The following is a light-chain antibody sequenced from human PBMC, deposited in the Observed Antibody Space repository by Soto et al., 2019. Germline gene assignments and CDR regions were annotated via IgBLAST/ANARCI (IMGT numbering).Light chain of an antibody. Sequence: ETVLTQSPGTLSLSPGERATLSCRASESVSSNYLAWYQQKPGQAPRLLIYGASRRATGIPDRFSGSGSGADFTLTISRLEPEDFAVYYCQQYGNSPPETFGQGTQLEI. J-gene: IGKJ5*01. CDR2: GAS. CDR1: ESVSSNY. V-gene: IGKV3-20*01. CDR3: QQYGNSPPET.